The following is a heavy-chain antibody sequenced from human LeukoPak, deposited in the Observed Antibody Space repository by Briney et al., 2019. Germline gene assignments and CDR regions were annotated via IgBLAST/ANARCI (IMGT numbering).Heavy chain of an antibody. Sequence: PGGSLRLSCAASGFTFRSYEMNWVRQAPGKGLEWVSYISSSGSTIYYADSVKGRFTISRDNAENSLYLQMNSLRAEDTAVYYCASAAPMIVGIDYWGQGTLVTVSS. V-gene: IGHV3-48*03. CDR2: ISSSGSTI. J-gene: IGHJ4*02. D-gene: IGHD3-22*01. CDR3: ASAAPMIVGIDY. CDR1: GFTFRSYE.